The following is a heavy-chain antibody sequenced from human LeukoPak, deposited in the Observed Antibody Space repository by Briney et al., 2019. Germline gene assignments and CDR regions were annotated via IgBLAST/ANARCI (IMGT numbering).Heavy chain of an antibody. CDR1: GFTFSSYW. CDR3: ARGTVVAADYFDY. D-gene: IGHD2-15*01. CDR2: IKQDGSEK. V-gene: IGHV3-7*01. Sequence: GGSLRLSCAASGFTFSSYWMSWVRQAPGKGLEWVANIKQDGSEKYYVDSVKGRFTISRDNAKNSLYLQMNSLRAEDTAVYYCARGTVVAADYFDYWGQGTLVTVSS. J-gene: IGHJ4*02.